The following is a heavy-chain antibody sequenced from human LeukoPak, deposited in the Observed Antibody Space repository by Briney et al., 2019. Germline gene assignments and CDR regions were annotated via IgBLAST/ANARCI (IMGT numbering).Heavy chain of an antibody. CDR1: GYIFTAYY. V-gene: IGHV1-2*02. CDR3: ARGVLLQGRGAFDI. D-gene: IGHD2-15*01. Sequence: ASVKVSCKASGYIFTAYYLHWVRQTPGQGLEWMGYIHPYSGGTNYAQKFRDRVTMTRDTSIDTAYMELRSLTYDDTAVYYCARGVLLQGRGAFDIWGQGTMVTVSS. CDR2: IHPYSGGT. J-gene: IGHJ3*02.